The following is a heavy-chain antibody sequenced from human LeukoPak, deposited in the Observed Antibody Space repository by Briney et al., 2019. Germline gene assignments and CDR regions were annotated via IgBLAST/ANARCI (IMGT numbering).Heavy chain of an antibody. D-gene: IGHD6-13*01. CDR1: GGSISSSSYY. CDR2: IYYSGST. Sequence: SETLSLTCTVSGGSISSSSYYWGWIRQPPGKGLEWIGSIYYSGSTYYNPSLKSRVTIPVDTSKNQFSLKLSSVTAADTAVYYCASRRYSSSWYFDYWGQGTLVTVSS. CDR3: ASRRYSSSWYFDY. J-gene: IGHJ4*02. V-gene: IGHV4-39*07.